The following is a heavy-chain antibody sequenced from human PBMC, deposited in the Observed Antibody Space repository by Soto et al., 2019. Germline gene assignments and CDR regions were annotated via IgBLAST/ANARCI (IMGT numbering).Heavy chain of an antibody. D-gene: IGHD3-10*01. V-gene: IGHV4-34*01. Sequence: PSETLSLTCAVYGGSFSGYYWSWIRQPPGKGLEWIGEINHSGSTNYNPSLKSRVTISVDTSKNQFSLKLSSVTAADTAVYYCARGGQWSGELLFDYWGQGTLVTVSS. CDR3: ARGGQWSGELLFDY. CDR2: INHSGST. J-gene: IGHJ4*02. CDR1: GGSFSGYY.